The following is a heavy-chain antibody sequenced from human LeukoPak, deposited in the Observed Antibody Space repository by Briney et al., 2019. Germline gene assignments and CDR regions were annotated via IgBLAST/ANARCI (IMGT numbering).Heavy chain of an antibody. J-gene: IGHJ5*02. Sequence: SETLSLTCTVSGGSISNYYWSWIRQSPGKGLEWIGYIYYSGNTNYNPSLKSRVTISVDTSKNQFSLRVSSVTAADTAVYYCARDQGIAVAGIMFDPWGQGTLVTVSS. V-gene: IGHV4-59*01. CDR1: GGSISNYY. D-gene: IGHD6-19*01. CDR2: IYYSGNT. CDR3: ARDQGIAVAGIMFDP.